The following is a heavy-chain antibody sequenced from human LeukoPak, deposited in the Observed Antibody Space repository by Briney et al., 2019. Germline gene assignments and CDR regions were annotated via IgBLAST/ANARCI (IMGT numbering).Heavy chain of an antibody. Sequence: PSETLSLTCAVSGGSISSGGYSWSWIRQPPGKGLEWIGYIYYSGSTYYNPSLKSRVTISVDTSKNQFSLKLSSVTAADTAVYYCARYGLNWFDPWGQGTLVTVSS. CDR3: ARYGLNWFDP. CDR2: IYYSGST. V-gene: IGHV4-30-4*07. CDR1: GGSISSGGYS. J-gene: IGHJ5*02. D-gene: IGHD4-17*01.